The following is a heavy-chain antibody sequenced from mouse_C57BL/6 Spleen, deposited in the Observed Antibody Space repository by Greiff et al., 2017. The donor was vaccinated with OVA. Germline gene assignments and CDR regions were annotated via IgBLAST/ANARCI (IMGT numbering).Heavy chain of an antibody. V-gene: IGHV7-3*01. CDR3: ARYYDGYLDY. J-gene: IGHJ2*01. CDR2: IRNKANGYTT. Sequence: EVQLQESGGGLVQPGGSLSLSCAASGFTFTDYYMSWVRQPPGKALEWLGFIRNKANGYTTEYSASVKGRFTISRDNSQSILYLQMNALRAEDSATYYCARYYDGYLDYWGQGTTLTVSS. D-gene: IGHD1-1*02. CDR1: GFTFTDYY.